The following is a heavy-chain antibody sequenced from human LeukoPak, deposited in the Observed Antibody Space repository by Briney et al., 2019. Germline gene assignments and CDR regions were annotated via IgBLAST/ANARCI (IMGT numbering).Heavy chain of an antibody. Sequence: SETLSLTCAVSGGSISSGGYSWSWIRQPPGKGLEWIGYIYQSGSTYYNPSLKSRISMSVDRSKNQFSLKLSSVTAADTAIYYCARVRLVSDSSGNWFDPWGQGTLVTVSS. V-gene: IGHV4-30-2*01. CDR3: ARVRLVSDSSGNWFDP. CDR1: GGSISSGGYS. CDR2: IYQSGST. J-gene: IGHJ5*02. D-gene: IGHD3-22*01.